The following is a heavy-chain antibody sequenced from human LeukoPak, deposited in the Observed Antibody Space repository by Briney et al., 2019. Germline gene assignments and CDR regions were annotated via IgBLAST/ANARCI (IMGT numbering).Heavy chain of an antibody. V-gene: IGHV1-2*02. D-gene: IGHD3-22*01. CDR1: GYTFTSYG. J-gene: IGHJ4*02. CDR3: AVLSGYYDGY. CDR2: INPNSGGT. Sequence: GASVKVSCKXSGYTFTSYGISWVRQAPGQGLEWMGWINPNSGGTNYAQKFQGRVTMTRDTSISTAYMELSRLRSDDTAVYYCAVLSGYYDGYWGQGTLVTVSS.